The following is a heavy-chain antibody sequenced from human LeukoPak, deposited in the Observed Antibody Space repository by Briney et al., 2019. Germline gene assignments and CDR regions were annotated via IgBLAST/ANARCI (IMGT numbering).Heavy chain of an antibody. D-gene: IGHD4-17*01. J-gene: IGHJ4*02. V-gene: IGHV3-23*01. CDR1: GFTFSSYA. CDR3: ARERRDFGDPLDY. Sequence: PGGFLRLSCAASGFTFSSYAMAWVRQAPGKGLEWSSAISSSGDNTYYADSVKGRFTISRDNSKNTLYLQLNSLRAGDTALYYCARERRDFGDPLDYWGQGTLVTVSS. CDR2: ISSSGDNT.